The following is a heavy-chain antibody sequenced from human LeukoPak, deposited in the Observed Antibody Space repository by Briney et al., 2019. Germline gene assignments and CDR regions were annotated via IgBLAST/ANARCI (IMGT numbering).Heavy chain of an antibody. CDR2: INPNSGGT. CDR1: GYTFTGCY. CDR3: ARIASSGSVFSDDY. V-gene: IGHV1-2*02. Sequence: ASVKFYSKASGYTFTGCYMHWVRHAPGQGLEWMGWINPNSGGTNYAQKFLGRVTMTRDTSISTDYMELSRLRSDDTAVYYCARIASSGSVFSDDYWGQGTLVTVSS. J-gene: IGHJ4*02. D-gene: IGHD2-8*02.